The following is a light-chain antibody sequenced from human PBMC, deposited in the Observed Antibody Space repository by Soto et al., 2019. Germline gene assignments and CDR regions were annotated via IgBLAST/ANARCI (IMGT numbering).Light chain of an antibody. CDR2: GAS. Sequence: EIVLTQSPGTLSLSPGERATLSCRASQSVSSSYLAWYQQKPGQAPRLLIYGASSRATGIPDRFSGSGSGKVFLLIISRLEPDYFVVYYCQQYGSPRFTFGPGTKVDIK. V-gene: IGKV3-20*01. CDR3: QQYGSPRFT. J-gene: IGKJ3*01. CDR1: QSVSSSY.